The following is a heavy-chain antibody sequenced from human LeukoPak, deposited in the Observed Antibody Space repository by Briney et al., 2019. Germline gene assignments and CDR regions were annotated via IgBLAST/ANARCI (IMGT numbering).Heavy chain of an antibody. J-gene: IGHJ4*02. D-gene: IGHD4-17*01. CDR3: TREPLLTFYGDYPYLDY. V-gene: IGHV3-49*04. CDR1: GFTFGDYA. Sequence: GGSLRLSCTASGFTFGDYAMSWVRQAPGKGLEWVGFIRSKAYGGTTEYAASVKGRFTISRDDSKSIAYLQMNSLKTEDTAVYYCTREPLLTFYGDYPYLDYWGQGTLVTVSS. CDR2: IRSKAYGGTT.